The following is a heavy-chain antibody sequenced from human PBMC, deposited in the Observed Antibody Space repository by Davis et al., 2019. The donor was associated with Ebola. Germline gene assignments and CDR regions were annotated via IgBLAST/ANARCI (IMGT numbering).Heavy chain of an antibody. Sequence: GESLKISCAASGFTFSSYGMHWVRQAPGKGLEWVSSISSSSSYIYYADSVKGRFTISRDNAKNSLYLQMNSLRAEDTAVYYCARVRAVAAAGGGMDVWGQGTTVTVSS. J-gene: IGHJ6*02. CDR3: ARVRAVAAAGGGMDV. CDR1: GFTFSSYG. CDR2: ISSSSSYI. D-gene: IGHD6-13*01. V-gene: IGHV3-21*01.